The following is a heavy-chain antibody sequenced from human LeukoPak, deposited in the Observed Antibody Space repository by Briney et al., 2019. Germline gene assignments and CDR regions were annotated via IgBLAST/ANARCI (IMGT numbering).Heavy chain of an antibody. CDR3: AREGVGAAAGTLIDY. Sequence: SETLSLTCAVYGGSFSGYYWSWIRQPPGKGLEWIGEINHSGSTNYNPSLKSRVTTSVDTSKNQFSLKLSSVTAADTAVYYCAREGVGAAAGTLIDYWGQGTLVTVSS. V-gene: IGHV4-34*01. CDR2: INHSGST. CDR1: GGSFSGYY. D-gene: IGHD6-13*01. J-gene: IGHJ4*02.